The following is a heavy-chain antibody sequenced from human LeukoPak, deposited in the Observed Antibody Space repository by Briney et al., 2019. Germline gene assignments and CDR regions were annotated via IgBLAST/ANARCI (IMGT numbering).Heavy chain of an antibody. CDR3: AREGMGAAGGMDY. CDR1: GGSSTNYY. CDR2: IYYSGST. D-gene: IGHD6-13*01. J-gene: IGHJ4*02. Sequence: PSQTLSLTCTVSGGSSTNYYWSWVRQPPGKTLEWIGYIYYSGSTTYNPSLKSRVSISVDTSKNQFSLKLSSVTAADTAVYHWAREGMGAAGGMDYWGQGTLVTVSS. V-gene: IGHV4-59*01.